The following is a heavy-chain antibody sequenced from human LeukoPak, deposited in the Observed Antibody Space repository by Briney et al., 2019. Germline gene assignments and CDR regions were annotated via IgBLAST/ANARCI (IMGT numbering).Heavy chain of an antibody. CDR2: INSDGSST. CDR1: GFTFSSYW. J-gene: IGHJ4*02. D-gene: IGHD3-22*01. V-gene: IGHV3-74*01. CDR3: ARAGYYYDSSGYYHFDY. Sequence: GGSLRLSCAASGFTFSSYWMHWVRQAPGKGLVWVSRINSDGSSTSYADSVKGRFTISRDNAKNTLYLQMNSLRAEDTAVYYRARAGYYYDSSGYYHFDYWGQGTLVTVSS.